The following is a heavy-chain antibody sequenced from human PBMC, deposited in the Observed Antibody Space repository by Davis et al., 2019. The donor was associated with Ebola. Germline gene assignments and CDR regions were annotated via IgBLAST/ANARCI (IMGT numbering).Heavy chain of an antibody. CDR1: GFIFSDYE. CDR3: ARDAFSLSRYDTEDH. D-gene: IGHD3-9*01. CDR2: VGNSVDEI. J-gene: IGHJ4*02. Sequence: GESLKISCEASGFIFSDYEMNWVRQTPGKGLEWIAFVGNSVDEIHYADSVKGRFTISRDNARDSLYLQMDSLRVEDTAIYYCARDAFSLSRYDTEDHWGQGTLVTVSS. V-gene: IGHV3-48*03.